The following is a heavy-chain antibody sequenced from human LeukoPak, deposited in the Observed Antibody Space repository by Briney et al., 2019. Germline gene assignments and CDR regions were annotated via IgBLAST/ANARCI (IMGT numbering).Heavy chain of an antibody. CDR3: ARDCSGGSCHFDY. CDR1: GHTFTRYG. J-gene: IGHJ4*02. CDR2: ISGYNGNT. Sequence: ASVKVSCKTSGHTFTRYGISWVRQAPGQGLEWMGWISGYNGNTNYAQKFQGRVNMTTDTSTSTAYMELRSLRSDDTAVYYCARDCSGGSCHFDYWGQGTLATVPS. D-gene: IGHD2-15*01. V-gene: IGHV1-18*04.